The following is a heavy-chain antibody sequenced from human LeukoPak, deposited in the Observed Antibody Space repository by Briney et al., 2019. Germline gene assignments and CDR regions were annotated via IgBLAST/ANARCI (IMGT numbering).Heavy chain of an antibody. Sequence: GGSLRLSCAASGFSVSGNYMSWVRQAPGKGLEWVSAIYSGGATYYTDSVKGRFTMSRHTSKNTLDLQMNSLRVEDTAVYYCARWKMEGIVVDVFDIWGQGTRVTVSS. CDR1: GFSVSGNY. D-gene: IGHD3-22*01. J-gene: IGHJ3*02. CDR3: ARWKMEGIVVDVFDI. V-gene: IGHV3-53*04. CDR2: IYSGGAT.